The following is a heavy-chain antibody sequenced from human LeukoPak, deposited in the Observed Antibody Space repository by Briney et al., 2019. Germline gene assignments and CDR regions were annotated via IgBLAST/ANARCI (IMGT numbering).Heavy chain of an antibody. CDR1: GGSITNNY. D-gene: IGHD6-13*01. J-gene: IGHJ4*02. V-gene: IGHV4-59*13. Sequence: SETLSLTCTVSGGSITNNYWAWIRQPPGKGLEWIGYTHDSGNSNYNPSLRSRVTISIDTSKNQFSLKLTSVTAADTAVYYCARDRSAAPAGYWGQGTLVTVSS. CDR3: ARDRSAAPAGY. CDR2: THDSGNS.